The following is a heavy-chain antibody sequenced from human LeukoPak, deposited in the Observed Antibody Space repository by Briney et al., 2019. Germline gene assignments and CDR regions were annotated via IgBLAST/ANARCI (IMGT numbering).Heavy chain of an antibody. D-gene: IGHD2-2*01. CDR1: GYSFTSYW. CDR3: ARFTSLVVPADNWFDP. CDR2: IYPGDSDT. J-gene: IGHJ5*02. V-gene: IGHV5-51*01. Sequence: GESLKISCKGSGYSFTSYWIGWLRQIPGKGLEWMGIIYPGDSDTRYSPSFQGQVTISADKSISTAYLQWSSLKASDTAMYYCARFTSLVVPADNWFDPWGQGTLVTVSS.